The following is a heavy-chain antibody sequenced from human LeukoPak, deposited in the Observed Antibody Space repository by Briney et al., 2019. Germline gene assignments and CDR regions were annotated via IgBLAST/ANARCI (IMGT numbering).Heavy chain of an antibody. D-gene: IGHD3-22*01. J-gene: IGHJ4*02. V-gene: IGHV3-64D*09. CDR1: GFTFSSYA. CDR3: ARDKWRENYDSSGYYDY. Sequence: GGSLRLSCSASGFTFSSYAMHWVRQAPGKGLEYVSGISSNGGRTDYADSVKGRFTISRDNSKNTLYLQMSSLRAEDTAVYYCARDKWRENYDSSGYYDYWGQGTLVTVSS. CDR2: ISSNGGRT.